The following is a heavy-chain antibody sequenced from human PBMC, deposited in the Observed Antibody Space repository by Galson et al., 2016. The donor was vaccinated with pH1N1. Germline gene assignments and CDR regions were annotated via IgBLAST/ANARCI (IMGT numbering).Heavy chain of an antibody. CDR1: GFTFSSYG. CDR3: ARDLRTTGTLRGRPPSNWFDP. CDR2: IWYDGSNK. V-gene: IGHV3-33*01. Sequence: SLRLSCAASGFTFSSYGMHWVRQAPGKGLEWVAVIWYDGSNKYYADSVKGRFTISRDNSKNTLYLQMNGLRAEDTAVYYCARDLRTTGTLRGRPPSNWFDPWGQGTLVTVSS. D-gene: IGHD1-1*01. J-gene: IGHJ5*02.